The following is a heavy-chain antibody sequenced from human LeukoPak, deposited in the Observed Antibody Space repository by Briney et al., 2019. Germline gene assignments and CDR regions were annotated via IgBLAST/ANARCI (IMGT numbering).Heavy chain of an antibody. CDR2: ISHSGST. D-gene: IGHD2-21*01. Sequence: PSETLSLTCTVSGDSISSNNFYWAWIRQPPGKGLEWIGSISHSGSTYYYPSLKSRVTISVDTSKNQFSLKLSSVTAADTALYYCASHTDVMTRGFDYWGQGTLVTVSS. V-gene: IGHV4-39*01. CDR3: ASHTDVMTRGFDY. J-gene: IGHJ4*02. CDR1: GDSISSNNFY.